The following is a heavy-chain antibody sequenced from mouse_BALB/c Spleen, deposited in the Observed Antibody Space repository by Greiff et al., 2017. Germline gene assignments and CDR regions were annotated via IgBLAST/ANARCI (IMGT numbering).Heavy chain of an antibody. CDR2: IYPGGGYT. V-gene: IGHV1-63*02. J-gene: IGHJ2*01. Sequence: VQLQQSGAELVRPGTSVKISCKASGYTFTNYWLGWVKQRPGHGLEWIGDIYPGGGYTNYNEKFKGKATLTADTSSSTAYMQLSSLTSEDSAVYFCARRDYYGSSYGFDYWGQGTTLTVSS. CDR1: GYTFTNYW. CDR3: ARRDYYGSSYGFDY. D-gene: IGHD1-1*01.